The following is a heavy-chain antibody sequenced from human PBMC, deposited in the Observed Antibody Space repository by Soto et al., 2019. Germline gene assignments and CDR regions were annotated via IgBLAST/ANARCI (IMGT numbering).Heavy chain of an antibody. J-gene: IGHJ3*02. Sequence: GGSLRLSCAASGFTFSSYWMHWVRQAPGKGLVWVSRINSDGSSTSYAASVKGRFTISRDNAKNTLYLQMNSLRAEDTAVYYCATGPYYDYIWGSYRPTDAFDIWGQGTMVTVSS. D-gene: IGHD3-16*02. CDR1: GFTFSSYW. V-gene: IGHV3-74*01. CDR3: ATGPYYDYIWGSYRPTDAFDI. CDR2: INSDGSST.